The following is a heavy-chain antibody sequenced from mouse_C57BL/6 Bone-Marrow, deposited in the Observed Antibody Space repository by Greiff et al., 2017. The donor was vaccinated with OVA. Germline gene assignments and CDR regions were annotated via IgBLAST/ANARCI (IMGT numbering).Heavy chain of an antibody. Sequence: DVQLQESGPGLVKPSQSLSLTCSVTGYSITSGYYWNWIRQFPGNQLEWMGYISYDGNNNYNSSLKNRITITRDTSKNQFFLKLNYVTTEDTATYYCASGCSGLDYWGQGTTLTVSS. CDR2: ISYDGNN. CDR1: GYSITSGYY. J-gene: IGHJ2*01. D-gene: IGHD1-3*01. CDR3: ASGCSGLDY. V-gene: IGHV3-6*01.